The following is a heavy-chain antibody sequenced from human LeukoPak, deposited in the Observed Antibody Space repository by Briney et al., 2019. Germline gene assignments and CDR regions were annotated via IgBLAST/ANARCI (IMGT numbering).Heavy chain of an antibody. V-gene: IGHV3-11*01. CDR1: GFRFSNYA. CDR3: ARDLDWNDVLDY. D-gene: IGHD1-1*01. CDR2: ISSSGSTI. J-gene: IGHJ4*02. Sequence: GGSLRLSCAASGFRFSNYAMSWVRQAPGKGLEWVSYISSSGSTIYYADSVKGRFTISRDNAKNSLYLQMNSLRAEDTAVYYCARDLDWNDVLDYWGQGTLVTVSS.